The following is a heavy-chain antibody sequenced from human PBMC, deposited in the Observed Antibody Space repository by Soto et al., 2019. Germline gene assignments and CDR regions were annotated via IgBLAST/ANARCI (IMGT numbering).Heavy chain of an antibody. V-gene: IGHV4-39*01. CDR3: ASITPGTTRYYFDY. Sequence: SETLSLTCTVSGGSISSSSYYWGWIRQPPGKGLEWIGSIYYSGSTYYNPSLKSRVTISVDTSKNQFSLKLSSVTAADTAVYYCASITPGTTRYYFDYWGQGTLVTVSS. CDR2: IYYSGST. D-gene: IGHD4-17*01. CDR1: GGSISSSSYY. J-gene: IGHJ4*02.